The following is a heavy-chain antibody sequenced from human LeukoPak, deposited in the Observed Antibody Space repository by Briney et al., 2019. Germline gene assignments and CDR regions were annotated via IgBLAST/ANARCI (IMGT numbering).Heavy chain of an antibody. V-gene: IGHV1-18*01. Sequence: EASVKVSCKASGYTFTSYGISWVRQAPGQGLEWMGWISAYNGNTNYAQKLQGRVTMTTDTSTSTAYMELRSLRPDDTAVYYCAREGQSYSIFGVVISLDYWGQGTLVTVPS. CDR2: ISAYNGNT. J-gene: IGHJ4*02. CDR3: AREGQSYSIFGVVISLDY. D-gene: IGHD3-3*02. CDR1: GYTFTSYG.